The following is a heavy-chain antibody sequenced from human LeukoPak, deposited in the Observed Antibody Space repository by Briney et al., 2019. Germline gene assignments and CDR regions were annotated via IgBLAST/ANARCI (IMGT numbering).Heavy chain of an antibody. CDR3: ARDSGGGYSSSSGQNYYYYYYMDV. CDR1: GGTFSSYA. J-gene: IGHJ6*03. Sequence: SVKVSCKASGGTFSSYAISWVRQAPGQGLEWMGGIIPIFGTANYAQKFQGRVTITADESTSTAYMELSSLRSEDTAVYYCARDSGGGYSSSSGQNYYYYYYMDVWGKGTTVTVSS. CDR2: IIPIFGTA. V-gene: IGHV1-69*13. D-gene: IGHD6-6*01.